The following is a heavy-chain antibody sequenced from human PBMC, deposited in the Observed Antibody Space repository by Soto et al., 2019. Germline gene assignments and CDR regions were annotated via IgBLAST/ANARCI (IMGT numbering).Heavy chain of an antibody. J-gene: IGHJ5*02. CDR3: ARDVGYCSGGSCRNWFDP. CDR2: IIPIFGTA. Sequence: ASVKVSCKASGGTFSSYAISWVRQAPGQGLEWMGGIIPIFGTANYAQKFQGRVTITADESTSTAYMELSSLRSEDTAVYYCARDVGYCSGGSCRNWFDPWGQGTLVTVSS. V-gene: IGHV1-69*13. CDR1: GGTFSSYA. D-gene: IGHD2-15*01.